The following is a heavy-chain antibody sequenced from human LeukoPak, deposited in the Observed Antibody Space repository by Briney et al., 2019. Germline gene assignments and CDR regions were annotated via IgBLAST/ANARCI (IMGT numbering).Heavy chain of an antibody. D-gene: IGHD5-12*01. V-gene: IGHV3-7*01. CDR3: VRDGGVSGYDLLDY. CDR1: GFTFSNYW. CDR2: INQDGSEE. Sequence: GSLRLSCAASGFTFSNYWMTWVRQVPGKGLEWVAHINQDGSEEHYMDSVKARFTISRDNAKNSLSLQMNSLRAEDTAVYYCVRDGGVSGYDLLDYWGQGTLVTVSS. J-gene: IGHJ4*02.